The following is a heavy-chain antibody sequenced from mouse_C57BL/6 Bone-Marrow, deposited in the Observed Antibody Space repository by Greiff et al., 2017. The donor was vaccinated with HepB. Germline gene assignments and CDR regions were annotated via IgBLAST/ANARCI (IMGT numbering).Heavy chain of an antibody. V-gene: IGHV6-6*01. CDR1: GFTFSDAW. Sequence: EVKLMESGGGLVQPGGSMKLSCAASGFTFSDAWMDWVRQSPEKGLEWVAEIRNKANNHATYYAESVKGRFTISRDDSKSSVYLQMNRLRAEDTGIYYCTGGGYEWDAMDYWGQGTSVTVSS. CDR3: TGGGYEWDAMDY. CDR2: IRNKANNHAT. J-gene: IGHJ4*01. D-gene: IGHD2-2*01.